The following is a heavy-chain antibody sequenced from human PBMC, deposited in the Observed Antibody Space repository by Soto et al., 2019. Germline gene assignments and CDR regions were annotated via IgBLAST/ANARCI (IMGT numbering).Heavy chain of an antibody. D-gene: IGHD2-15*01. CDR1: GFSLSTSGVG. CDR2: IYWDDDK. Sequence: QITLKESGPTLVKPTQTLTLTCTFSGFSLSTSGVGVGWIRQPPGKALEWLALIYWDDDKRYSPSLKSRLTITKDTSKNQVALTMTNMDHVDTATYYCAHRRAYCSGGSCYSIWLDPWGQGTLVTVSS. J-gene: IGHJ5*02. V-gene: IGHV2-5*02. CDR3: AHRRAYCSGGSCYSIWLDP.